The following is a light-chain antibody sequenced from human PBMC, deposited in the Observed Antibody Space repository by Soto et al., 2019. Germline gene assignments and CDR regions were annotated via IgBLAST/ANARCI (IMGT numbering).Light chain of an antibody. Sequence: DIQMTQSPSTLSASVGDRVTITCRASQSTSSWLAWYQQRPGKAPKLLIYKASNLESGVPSRFSGSGSGTELTLTISSLHPDDFATYYCQQYYTYPWTFGPGTKV. J-gene: IGKJ1*01. V-gene: IGKV1-5*03. CDR3: QQYYTYPWT. CDR2: KAS. CDR1: QSTSSW.